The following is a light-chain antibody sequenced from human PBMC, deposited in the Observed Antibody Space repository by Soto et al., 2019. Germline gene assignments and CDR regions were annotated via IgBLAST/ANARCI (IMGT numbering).Light chain of an antibody. J-gene: IGLJ2*01. V-gene: IGLV3-1*01. Sequence: SYELTQPPSVSVSPGQTASITCSGDKLGEEYVCWYQQKPGQSPVLVIYQDNQRPSGIPERISGSNSGNTATLTISGTQAVDEADYYCQAWDGGTVVFGGGTKLTVL. CDR2: QDN. CDR1: KLGEEY. CDR3: QAWDGGTVV.